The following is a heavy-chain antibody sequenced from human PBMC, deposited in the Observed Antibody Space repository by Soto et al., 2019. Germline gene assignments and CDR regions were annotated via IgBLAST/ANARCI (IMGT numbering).Heavy chain of an antibody. CDR2: IYFSGNT. CDR3: SRIPVDTSMIYWLDP. CDR1: GGSVRSGDYY. J-gene: IGHJ5*02. V-gene: IGHV4-61*08. D-gene: IGHD5-18*01. Sequence: QVQLQESGPGLVKPSETLSLTCTVSGGSVRSGDYYWSWIRQPPGKGLEWIGYIYFSGNTNYNPSLKCRVIISVDTSNNLFSLKLTSVTAADTAVYYCSRIPVDTSMIYWLDPWGQGTLVTVSS.